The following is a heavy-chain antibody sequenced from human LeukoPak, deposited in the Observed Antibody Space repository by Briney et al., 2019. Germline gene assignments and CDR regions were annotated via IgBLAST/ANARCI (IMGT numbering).Heavy chain of an antibody. Sequence: PSETLSLTCAVYAGSFSGYYWSWIRQPPGKGLEWIGEINHSGSTNYNPSLKSRVTISVDTSKNQFSLKLSSVTAADTAVYYCARDLAETYYYDSSGYYPRYYFDYWGQGTLVTVSS. V-gene: IGHV4-34*01. CDR2: INHSGST. CDR3: ARDLAETYYYDSSGYYPRYYFDY. J-gene: IGHJ4*02. D-gene: IGHD3-22*01. CDR1: AGSFSGYY.